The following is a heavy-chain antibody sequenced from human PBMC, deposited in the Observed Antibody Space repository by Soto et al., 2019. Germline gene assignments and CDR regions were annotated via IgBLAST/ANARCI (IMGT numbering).Heavy chain of an antibody. Sequence: GGSLRLSCAASGFTFSDYYMSWIRQAPWKGLEWVSYISSSGSTIYYADSVKGRFTISRDNAKNSLYLQMNSLRAEDTAVYYCARDLYHQLLFEYWGQGTLVTVSS. D-gene: IGHD2-2*01. CDR1: GFTFSDYY. V-gene: IGHV3-11*01. CDR3: ARDLYHQLLFEY. CDR2: ISSSGSTI. J-gene: IGHJ4*02.